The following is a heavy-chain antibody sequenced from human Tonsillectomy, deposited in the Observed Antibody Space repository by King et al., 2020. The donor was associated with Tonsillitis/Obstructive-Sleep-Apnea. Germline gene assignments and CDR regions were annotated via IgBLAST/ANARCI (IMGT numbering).Heavy chain of an antibody. D-gene: IGHD1-26*01. CDR2: LSSSSQTI. CDR3: VSDRQFQWSYDAPSYFDS. CDR1: GFDFNVYS. V-gene: IGHV3-48*02. J-gene: IGHJ4*02. Sequence: VQLVESGGASVQPGGSLRLSCAASGFDFNVYSMNWVRQAPGKGLEWVSYLSSSSQTIYYADSVRGRFTISRDNANNSLFLQMNSLRDEDTAVYYCVSDRQFQWSYDAPSYFDSWGQGILVTVSS.